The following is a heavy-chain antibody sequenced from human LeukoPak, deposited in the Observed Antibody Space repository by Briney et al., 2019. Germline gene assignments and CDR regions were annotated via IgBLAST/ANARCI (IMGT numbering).Heavy chain of an antibody. CDR3: ARSLGYYYDSSGYYPNWFDP. J-gene: IGHJ5*02. CDR2: IIPIFGTA. D-gene: IGHD3-22*01. CDR1: GGTFSSYA. Sequence: SVKVSCKASGGTFSSYAISWVRQAPGQGPEWMGRIIPIFGTANYAQKFQGRVTITTDESTSTAYMELSSLRSEDTAVYYCARSLGYYYDSSGYYPNWFDPWGQGTLVTVSS. V-gene: IGHV1-69*05.